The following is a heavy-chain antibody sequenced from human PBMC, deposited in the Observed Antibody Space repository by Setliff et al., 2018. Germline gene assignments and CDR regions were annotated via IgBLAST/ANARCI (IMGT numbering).Heavy chain of an antibody. J-gene: IGHJ4*02. Sequence: SGPTLVNPTQTLTLTCTFSGFSLTTNGVGVGWIRQPPGKALEWLALIYYDDDRRYNPSVKNRLTITKDTSKNQVVLTMTNVDPVDTATYYCARGFWSGYFVLDFWGQGSLVT. D-gene: IGHD3-3*01. CDR3: ARGFWSGYFVLDF. CDR2: IYYDDDR. V-gene: IGHV2-5*02. CDR1: GFSLTTNGVG.